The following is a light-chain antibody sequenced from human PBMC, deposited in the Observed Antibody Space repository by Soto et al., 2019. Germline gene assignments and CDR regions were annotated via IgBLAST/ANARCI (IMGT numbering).Light chain of an antibody. J-gene: IGLJ2*01. V-gene: IGLV1-40*01. CDR2: GNS. CDR3: QSYDSSLSGSNVV. CDR1: SSNIGAGYD. Sequence: QPVLTQPPSVSGAPGQRVTISCTGSSSNIGAGYDVHWYQQLPGTAPKLLIYGNSNRPSGVPDRFSGSKSGTSASLAITGIHAEDEADYSCQSYDSSLSGSNVVFGGGTKLTVL.